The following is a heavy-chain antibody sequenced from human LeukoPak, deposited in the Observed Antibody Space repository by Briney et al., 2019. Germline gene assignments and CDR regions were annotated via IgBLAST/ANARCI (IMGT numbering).Heavy chain of an antibody. V-gene: IGHV3-33*01. Sequence: GGSLRLSCAASGFTFSSYGMHWVRQAPGKGLEWVAVIWYDGSNKYYADSVKGRFTISRDNSKNTLYLQMNSLRAEDTAMYYCARGPQYYYDSSGSRDAFDIWGQGTMVTVSS. CDR1: GFTFSSYG. J-gene: IGHJ3*02. D-gene: IGHD3-22*01. CDR2: IWYDGSNK. CDR3: ARGPQYYYDSSGSRDAFDI.